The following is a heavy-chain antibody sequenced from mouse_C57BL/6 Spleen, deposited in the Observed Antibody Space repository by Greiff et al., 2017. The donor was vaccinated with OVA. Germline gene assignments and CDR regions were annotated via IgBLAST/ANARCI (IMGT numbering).Heavy chain of an antibody. J-gene: IGHJ4*01. Sequence: VQLQQSGAELAKPGASVKLSCKASGYTFTSYWMHWVKQRPGQGLEWIGYINPSSGYTKYNQKFKDKATLTADNSSSTAYRQLSSLTYEDSAVYYCARGVSTTVVATEAMDYWGQGTSVTVSS. D-gene: IGHD1-1*01. CDR1: GYTFTSYW. V-gene: IGHV1-7*01. CDR3: ARGVSTTVVATEAMDY. CDR2: INPSSGYT.